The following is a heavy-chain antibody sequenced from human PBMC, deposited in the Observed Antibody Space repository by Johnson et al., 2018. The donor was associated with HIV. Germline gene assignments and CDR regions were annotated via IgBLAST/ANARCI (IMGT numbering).Heavy chain of an antibody. Sequence: VQVLESGGGVVQPGRSLRLSCAASGFTFSNYGMHWVRQAPGKGLEWVAVISYDGSNKYYADSVKGRFTISRDNSKNTLYLQMNSLRAEDTAVHYCAKSTQASIVRESGPYGAFHIWGQGTMVTVSS. CDR3: AKSTQASIVRESGPYGAFHI. D-gene: IGHD3-10*01. V-gene: IGHV3-30*18. CDR2: ISYDGSNK. CDR1: GFTFSNYG. J-gene: IGHJ3*02.